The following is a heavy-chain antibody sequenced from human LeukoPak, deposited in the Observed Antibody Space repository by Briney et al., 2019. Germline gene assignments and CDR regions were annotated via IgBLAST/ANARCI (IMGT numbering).Heavy chain of an antibody. J-gene: IGHJ5*02. V-gene: IGHV3-7*05. CDR3: ARSNREFASGSGDL. CDR2: IKQDGSEK. D-gene: IGHD3-10*01. CDR1: GFTFSSHW. Sequence: PGGSLRLSCAASGFTFSSHWMSWVRQGPGKGLEWVADIKQDGSEKYYVDSVKGRFTISRDNAKNSLYLEMNSLRAEDTAAYYCARSNREFASGSGDLWGQGTLVTVSS.